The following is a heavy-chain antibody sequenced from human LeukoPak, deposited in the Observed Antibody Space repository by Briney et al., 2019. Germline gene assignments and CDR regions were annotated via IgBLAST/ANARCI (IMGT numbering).Heavy chain of an antibody. CDR3: ARYSSGWYEEGNYYFDY. CDR1: GGSISSGGYY. J-gene: IGHJ4*02. CDR2: IYYSGST. Sequence: SQTLSLTCTVSGGSISSGGYYWSWIRQPPGKGLEWIGYIYYSGSTNYNPSLKSRVTISVDTSKNQFSLKLSSVTAADTAVYYCARYSSGWYEEGNYYFDYWGQGTLVTVSS. V-gene: IGHV4-61*08. D-gene: IGHD6-19*01.